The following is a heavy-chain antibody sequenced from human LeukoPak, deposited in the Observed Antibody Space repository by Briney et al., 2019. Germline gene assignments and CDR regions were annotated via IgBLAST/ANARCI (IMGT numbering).Heavy chain of an antibody. D-gene: IGHD3-16*01. CDR3: AKGEGGALGIPHPYYFDY. J-gene: IGHJ4*02. Sequence: GGSLRLSCAASGFTFSSYGMHWVRQTPGKGLEWVAFIRYDGTIKYYADSVKGRFTISRDNSKNTLYLQINSLTTEDTAVYYCAKGEGGALGIPHPYYFDYWGQGNVVTVSS. CDR2: IRYDGTIK. V-gene: IGHV3-30*02. CDR1: GFTFSSYG.